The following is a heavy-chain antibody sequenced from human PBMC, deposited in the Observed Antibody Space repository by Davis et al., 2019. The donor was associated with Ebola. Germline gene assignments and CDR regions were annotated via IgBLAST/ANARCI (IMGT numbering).Heavy chain of an antibody. Sequence: PGGSLRLSCTASGFTVSSNHMSWVRQAPGKGLEWVSVIYDQSTAYADAVRGRFIISRDKSNNTLYLEMSSLRVDDTAVYYCATTQWLREFDNWGQGTPVTVSS. CDR1: GFTVSSNH. J-gene: IGHJ4*02. V-gene: IGHV3-53*05. CDR2: IYDQST. D-gene: IGHD6-19*01. CDR3: ATTQWLREFDN.